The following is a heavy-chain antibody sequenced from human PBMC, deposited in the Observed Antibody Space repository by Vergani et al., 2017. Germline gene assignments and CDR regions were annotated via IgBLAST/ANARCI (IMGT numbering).Heavy chain of an antibody. CDR1: GFTFSSYW. Sequence: EVQLVESGGGLVQPGGSLRPSCAAPGFTFSSYWMSGVRQAPGKGLEWVAKIKQDGSEKDYVDSVKGRFTISRDNAKNSLYLQMNSLRAEDTAVYFCARDTYYFDTSGYYLDYWGQGTLVTVSS. CDR3: ARDTYYFDTSGYYLDY. J-gene: IGHJ4*02. D-gene: IGHD3-22*01. V-gene: IGHV3-7*01. CDR2: IKQDGSEK.